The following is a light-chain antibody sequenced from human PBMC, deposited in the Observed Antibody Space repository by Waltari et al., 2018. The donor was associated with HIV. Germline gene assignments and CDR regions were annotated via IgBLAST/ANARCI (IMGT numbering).Light chain of an antibody. CDR3: SSYGDNNWLL. J-gene: IGLJ2*01. Sequence: QSALTQPPSASGSLGQPVTISCIGSSSDIGAYDSVSWFQQLPHNAPTLLLYEVTKRPSGVPDRFARSRSGNTAFLTVSGVQPNDTAAYLCSSYGDNNWLLVGGGTNLTVL. CDR2: EVT. CDR1: SSDIGAYDS. V-gene: IGLV2-8*01.